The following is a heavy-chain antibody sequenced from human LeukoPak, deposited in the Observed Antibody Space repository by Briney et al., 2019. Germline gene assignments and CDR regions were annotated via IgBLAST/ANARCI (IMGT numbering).Heavy chain of an antibody. CDR1: GFTFSSYG. CDR3: TRYCSSGSCFRGDS. CDR2: ISSSGSTI. D-gene: IGHD2-15*01. Sequence: GGSLRLSCAASGFTFSSYGMHWVRQAPGKGLEWVSYISSSGSTIYYADSVKGRFIISRDNAKNSLFLQMNSLRADDTAVYYCTRYCSSGSCFRGDSWGQGTLVTVSS. J-gene: IGHJ4*02. V-gene: IGHV3-48*04.